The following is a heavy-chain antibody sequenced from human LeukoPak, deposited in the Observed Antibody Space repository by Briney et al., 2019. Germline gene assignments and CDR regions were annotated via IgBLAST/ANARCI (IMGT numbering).Heavy chain of an antibody. V-gene: IGHV4-61*02. Sequence: SETLSLXCTVSGGSISSGSYYWSWIRQPAGKGLEWIGRIYTSGSTNYNPSLKSRVTISVDTSKNQFSLKLSSVTAADTAVYYCARALTYYDFWSGFSFDIWGQGTMVTVSS. J-gene: IGHJ3*02. CDR2: IYTSGST. CDR1: GGSISSGSYY. CDR3: ARALTYYDFWSGFSFDI. D-gene: IGHD3-3*01.